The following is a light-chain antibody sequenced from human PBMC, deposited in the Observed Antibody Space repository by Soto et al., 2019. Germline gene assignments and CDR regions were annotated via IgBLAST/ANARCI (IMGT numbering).Light chain of an antibody. CDR3: QVWDSSSDRYV. Sequence: SYELTQPPSVSVAPGQTARITCGGNNIGSKSVHWYKQKPGQAPVLVVYDDSDRPSGIPERFSGSNSGNTATLTISRVEAGDEADYYCQVWDSSSDRYVFGTGTQLTVL. V-gene: IGLV3-21*02. J-gene: IGLJ1*01. CDR1: NIGSKS. CDR2: DDS.